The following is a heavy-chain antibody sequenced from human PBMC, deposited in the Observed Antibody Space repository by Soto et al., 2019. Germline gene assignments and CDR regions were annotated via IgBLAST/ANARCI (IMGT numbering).Heavy chain of an antibody. Sequence: EVQLVESGGGLVQPWGSLRLSCAASGFTFSSYWMHWVRQVPGKGLVWVSHIDSDGNSTTYADSVKGRFTISRDNAKNTVYLQMNSLRAEDTAVYYCVRDDVGVGIDYWGLGTLVTVSS. CDR2: IDSDGNST. J-gene: IGHJ4*02. CDR3: VRDDVGVGIDY. V-gene: IGHV3-74*03. CDR1: GFTFSSYW. D-gene: IGHD1-26*01.